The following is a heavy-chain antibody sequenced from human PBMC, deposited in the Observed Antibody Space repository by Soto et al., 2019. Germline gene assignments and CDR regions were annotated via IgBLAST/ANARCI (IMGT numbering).Heavy chain of an antibody. V-gene: IGHV3-33*01. CDR1: GFTFSSYG. CDR3: ARDRSDDYVDYEPDY. CDR2: IWYDGSNK. D-gene: IGHD4-17*01. Sequence: QVQLVESGGGVVQPGRSLRLSCAASGFTFSSYGMHWVRQAPGKGLEWVAVIWYDGSNKYYADSVKGRFTISRDNSKNTLYLQMNSLRAEDTAVYYCARDRSDDYVDYEPDYWGQGTLVTVSS. J-gene: IGHJ4*02.